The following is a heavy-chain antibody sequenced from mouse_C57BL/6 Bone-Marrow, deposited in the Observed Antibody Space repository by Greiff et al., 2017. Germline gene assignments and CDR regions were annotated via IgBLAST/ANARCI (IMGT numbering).Heavy chain of an antibody. V-gene: IGHV1-19*01. J-gene: IGHJ1*03. CDR3: ARSVITTVVATSHWYFDV. CDR2: INPYNGGT. D-gene: IGHD1-1*01. CDR1: GYTFTDYY. Sequence: VQLQQSGPVLVKPGASVKMSCKASGYTFTDYYMNWVKQSHGKSLEWIGVINPYNGGTSYNQKFKGKATLTVDKSSSTAYMELNSLTSEDSAVYYCARSVITTVVATSHWYFDVWGTGTTGTVSS.